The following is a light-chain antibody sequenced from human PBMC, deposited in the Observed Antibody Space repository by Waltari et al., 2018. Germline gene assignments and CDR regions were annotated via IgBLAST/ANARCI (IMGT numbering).Light chain of an antibody. CDR3: SSYTSSSRDYV. CDR2: DVS. J-gene: IGLJ1*01. CDR1: SSDVGGYNS. Sequence: QSALTQPASVSGSPGQSITISCTGTSSDVGGYNSVSWYQQHPGKAPKLMIYDVSHRPSGVSNRFSGSKSGNTASLTISGLQAEDEADYYCSSYTSSSRDYVFGTGTKVTVL. V-gene: IGLV2-14*03.